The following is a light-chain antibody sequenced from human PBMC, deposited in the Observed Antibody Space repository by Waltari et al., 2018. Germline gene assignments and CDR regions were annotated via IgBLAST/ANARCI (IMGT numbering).Light chain of an antibody. Sequence: AIRMPQSPSSLSASTGDRVTITCRASQDVISYVAWYQQKPGKVPKLLIYAASTLQSGVPSRFSGSGSGTNFSLTIACLQSDDFAVYYCQQYYTYPVAFGGGAKVEVK. CDR3: QQYYTYPVA. CDR2: AAS. CDR1: QDVISY. J-gene: IGKJ4*01. V-gene: IGKV1-8*01.